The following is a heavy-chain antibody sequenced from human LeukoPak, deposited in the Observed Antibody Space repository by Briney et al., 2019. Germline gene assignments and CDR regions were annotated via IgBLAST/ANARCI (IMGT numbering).Heavy chain of an antibody. V-gene: IGHV3-23*01. CDR2: IDTSGGGT. Sequence: GGSLRLSCAASGFIFSSRGMTWVRQAPGKGLEWVSAIDTSGGGTYYADSVKGRFTISRDNSKNTLYLQMGSLRAEDMAVYYCARDQGDYWGQGTLVTVSS. J-gene: IGHJ4*02. CDR1: GFIFSSRG. CDR3: ARDQGDY.